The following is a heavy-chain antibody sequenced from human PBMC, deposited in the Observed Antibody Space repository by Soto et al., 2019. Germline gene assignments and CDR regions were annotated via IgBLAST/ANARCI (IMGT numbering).Heavy chain of an antibody. D-gene: IGHD3-22*01. Sequence: GGSLRLSCAASGFTFSSYGMHWVRQAPGKGLEWVAVIWYDGSNKYYADSVKGRFTISRDNSKNTLYLQMNSLRAEDTAVYYCARDDPSGYYGHYWGQGTLVTVSS. CDR1: GFTFSSYG. J-gene: IGHJ4*02. CDR3: ARDDPSGYYGHY. CDR2: IWYDGSNK. V-gene: IGHV3-33*01.